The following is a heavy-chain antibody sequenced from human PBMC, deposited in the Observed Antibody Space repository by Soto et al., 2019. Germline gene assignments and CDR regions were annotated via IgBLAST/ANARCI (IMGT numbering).Heavy chain of an antibody. Sequence: EVQLVESGGGLVKPGGSLRLSCAASGFTFSSYSMNWVRQAPGKGLEWVSSISSSSSYIYYADSVKGRFTISRDNAKNSLYLQMNSLRAEDRAVYYCARVAATYYYYGMDVWGQGTTVTVSS. V-gene: IGHV3-21*01. CDR2: ISSSSSYI. D-gene: IGHD6-13*01. CDR3: ARVAATYYYYGMDV. CDR1: GFTFSSYS. J-gene: IGHJ6*02.